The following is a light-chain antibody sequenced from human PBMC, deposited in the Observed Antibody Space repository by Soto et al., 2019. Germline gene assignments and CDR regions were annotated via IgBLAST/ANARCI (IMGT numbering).Light chain of an antibody. CDR1: SSNIGSNI. V-gene: IGLV1-44*01. CDR2: SNN. J-gene: IGLJ1*01. CDR3: AAWDDSLSGYV. Sequence: QSVLTQPPSASGTPGQRVTISCSGSSSNIGSNIVNWYQHLPGTAPKVLIYSNNQRPSGVTDRFSGSKSGTSASLAISGLQSEDEADYDCAAWDDSLSGYVFGTGTKLTVL.